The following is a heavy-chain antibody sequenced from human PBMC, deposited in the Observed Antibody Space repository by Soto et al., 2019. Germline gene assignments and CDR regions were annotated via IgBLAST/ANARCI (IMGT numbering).Heavy chain of an antibody. Sequence: SETLSLTCAVSGGSISSSNWWSWVRQPPGKGLEWIGEIYHSGSTNYNPSLKSRVTISVDKSKNQFSLELSSVTAADTAVYYCARRGGSSSWYYYGMDVWGQGTTVTVSS. CDR3: ARRGGSSSWYYYGMDV. D-gene: IGHD6-13*01. CDR1: GGSISSSNW. V-gene: IGHV4-4*02. CDR2: IYHSGST. J-gene: IGHJ6*02.